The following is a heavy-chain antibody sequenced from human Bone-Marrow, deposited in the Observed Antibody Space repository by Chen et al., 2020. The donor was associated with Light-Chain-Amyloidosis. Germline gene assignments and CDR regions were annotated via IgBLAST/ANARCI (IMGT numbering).Heavy chain of an antibody. CDR2: IIPILGTA. CDR3: AAGLQFLAGRFDL. Sequence: QVQLVQSGAEVKKPGSSVKVSCKASGGTFSSYAISWVRQTPGQGLEWMGGIIPILGTANYAQKFQGRVTITTDESTSTAYMELSSLRSEDTAVYFCAAGLQFLAGRFDLWGQGALVTVSS. D-gene: IGHD3-3*01. V-gene: IGHV1-69*05. CDR1: GGTFSSYA. J-gene: IGHJ4*02.